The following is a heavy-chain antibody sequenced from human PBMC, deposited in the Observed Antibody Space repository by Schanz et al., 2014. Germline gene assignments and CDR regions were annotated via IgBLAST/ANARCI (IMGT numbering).Heavy chain of an antibody. CDR1: GFTFRRYG. CDR2: ISRDGTTS. J-gene: IGHJ3*01. CDR3: ARDGGRDGYNLAFDV. V-gene: IGHV3-48*04. Sequence: VQLVESGGGLVQPGGSLRLSCVASGFTFRRYGMSWIRQAPGKGLEWLSYISRDGTTSYYADSVKGRFTISRDNAKNTLYLQMNSLRAEDTAVYFCARDGGRDGYNLAFDVWGQGTLVTVSS. D-gene: IGHD5-12*01.